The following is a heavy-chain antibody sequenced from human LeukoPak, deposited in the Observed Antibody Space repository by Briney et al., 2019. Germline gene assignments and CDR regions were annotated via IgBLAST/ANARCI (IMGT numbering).Heavy chain of an antibody. V-gene: IGHV1-69*13. Sequence: SVKVSCKASGGTFISYAISWVRQAPGQGLEWMGAIIPIFGTANYSQNFLGRFTITADESPCTAYMELSSLRSEDTAVYYCARGYCSSTSCYDGSYYYYMDVWGTGTTVTVSS. CDR2: IIPIFGTA. CDR1: GGTFISYA. CDR3: ARGYCSSTSCYDGSYYYYMDV. D-gene: IGHD2-2*01. J-gene: IGHJ6*03.